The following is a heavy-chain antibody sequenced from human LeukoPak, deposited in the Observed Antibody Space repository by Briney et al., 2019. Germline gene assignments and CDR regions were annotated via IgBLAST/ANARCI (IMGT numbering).Heavy chain of an antibody. CDR1: GFTFSSYP. CDR3: ARESGWGLPHAFDF. V-gene: IGHV3-30-3*01. Sequence: GGSLRLSCAASGFTFSSYPLHWVRQAPGKGLEWVTLISYDGSKIYYADSVKGRFSISRDNSKNTLYLQMNSLRAEDTAVYYCARESGWGLPHAFDFWGQGTLVTVSS. CDR2: ISYDGSKI. J-gene: IGHJ3*01. D-gene: IGHD3-3*01.